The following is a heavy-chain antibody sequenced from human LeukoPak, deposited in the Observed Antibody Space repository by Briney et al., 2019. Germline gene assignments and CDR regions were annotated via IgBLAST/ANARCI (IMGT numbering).Heavy chain of an antibody. V-gene: IGHV4-61*01. CDR1: GASVSSGSNY. CDR2: IYKSGST. J-gene: IGHJ6*02. CDR3: ARHVLAWGGGVDV. D-gene: IGHD3-3*02. Sequence: SETLSLTCTVSGASVSSGSNYWSWIRQPPGKGLEWIGYIYKSGSTNYNPSLKSRVTISVDTSKKQISLKLSSVTAADTAVYYCARHVLAWGGGVDVWGQGTTVTVSS.